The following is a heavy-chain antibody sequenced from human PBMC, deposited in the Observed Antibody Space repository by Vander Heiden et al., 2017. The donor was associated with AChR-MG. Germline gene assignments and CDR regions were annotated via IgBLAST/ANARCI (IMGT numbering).Heavy chain of an antibody. CDR1: GGTFSSYA. V-gene: IGHV1-69*01. CDR2: IIPMFGKA. CDR3: ARGLGTVTFYYDY. J-gene: IGHJ4*02. Sequence: QVQPVQPGAEVKKPGSSVKVSCKASGGTFSSYAISWVRQAPGQGLEWMGGIIPMFGKANYAQKVQGRVTITAYESMITAYMEMRRMRSEDTAVYYCARGLGTVTFYYDYWVQGTLVTVSS. D-gene: IGHD4-17*01.